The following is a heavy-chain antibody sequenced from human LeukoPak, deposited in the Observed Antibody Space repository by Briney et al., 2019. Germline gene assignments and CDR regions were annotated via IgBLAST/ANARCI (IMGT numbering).Heavy chain of an antibody. CDR1: GGSISGSSYY. CDR3: ARDMTDWWFDP. CDR2: IYYSGST. J-gene: IGHJ5*02. D-gene: IGHD3-9*01. Sequence: SETLSLTCTVSGGSISGSSYYWGWIRQPPGRGQEWIGSIYYSGSTYYNPSLKSRVTISVDTSKNQFSLKLSSVTAADTAVYYCARDMTDWWFDPWGQGTLVTVSS. V-gene: IGHV4-39*07.